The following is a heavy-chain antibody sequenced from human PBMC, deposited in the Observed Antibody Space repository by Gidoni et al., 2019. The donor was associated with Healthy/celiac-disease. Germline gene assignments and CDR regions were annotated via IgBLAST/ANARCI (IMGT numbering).Heavy chain of an antibody. CDR1: GFTCSSCG. V-gene: IGHV3-30*18. Sequence: QVQLVESGGGVVQPGRSLRLSCAASGFTCSSCGMHWVRQAPGKGLEWVAVISYDGSNKYYADSVKGRFTISRDNSKNTLYLQMNSLRAEDTAVYYCAKDGVRGTTAMASLDYWGQGTLVTVSS. CDR3: AKDGVRGTTAMASLDY. CDR2: ISYDGSNK. D-gene: IGHD5-18*01. J-gene: IGHJ4*02.